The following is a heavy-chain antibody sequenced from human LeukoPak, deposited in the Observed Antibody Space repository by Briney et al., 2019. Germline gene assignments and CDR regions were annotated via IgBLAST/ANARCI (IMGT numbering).Heavy chain of an antibody. D-gene: IGHD1-26*01. Sequence: TSETLSLTCAVYGGSFSGYYWSWIRQPPGKGLEWIGEINHSGSTNYNPSLKSRVTMSINTSKNQFSLKLSSVTAADTAVYYCARYSGSYREAFDIWGQGTMVTVSS. CDR3: ARYSGSYREAFDI. CDR2: INHSGST. V-gene: IGHV4-34*10. J-gene: IGHJ3*02. CDR1: GGSFSGYY.